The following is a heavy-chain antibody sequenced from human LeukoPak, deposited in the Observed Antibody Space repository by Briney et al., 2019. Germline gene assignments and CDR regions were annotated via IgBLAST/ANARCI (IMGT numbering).Heavy chain of an antibody. CDR2: INHSGST. D-gene: IGHD4-11*01. CDR1: GGSFSGYY. J-gene: IGHJ6*02. V-gene: IGHV4-34*01. Sequence: SETLSLTCAVYGGSFSGYYWSWFRQPPGKGLEWIGEINHSGSTNYNPSLKSRVTISVDTSKNQFSLKLSSVTAADTAVYYCAGGVRTVSGVLNRYYGMDVWGQGTTVTVSS. CDR3: AGGVRTVSGVLNRYYGMDV.